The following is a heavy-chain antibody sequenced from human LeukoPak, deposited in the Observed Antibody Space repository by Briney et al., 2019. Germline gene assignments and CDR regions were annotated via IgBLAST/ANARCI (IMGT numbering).Heavy chain of an antibody. J-gene: IGHJ3*02. V-gene: IGHV3-23*01. CDR2: ISGSGGTT. Sequence: GGSLRLSCAASGFTFSSYVMSWVRQAAGKGLEGVSTISGSGGTTYFADSVKGRFTVSIDNSISKDTLFLQMNSLRAEDTALYYCAKGYRPSGRYRTFDIWGQGTMVTVSS. D-gene: IGHD1-26*01. CDR3: AKGYRPSGRYRTFDI. CDR1: GFTFSSYV.